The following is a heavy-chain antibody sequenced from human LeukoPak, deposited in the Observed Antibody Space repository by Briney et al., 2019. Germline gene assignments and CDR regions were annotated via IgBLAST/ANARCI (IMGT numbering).Heavy chain of an antibody. Sequence: ASVKVSCKASGGTSSSYAISWVRQAPGQGLEWMGGIIPIFGTANYAQKFQGRVTITTDESTSTAYMELSSLRSEDTAVYYCARGGVTTPPYYYMDVWGKGTTVTVSS. J-gene: IGHJ6*03. V-gene: IGHV1-69*05. D-gene: IGHD4-11*01. CDR1: GGTSSSYA. CDR3: ARGGVTTPPYYYMDV. CDR2: IIPIFGTA.